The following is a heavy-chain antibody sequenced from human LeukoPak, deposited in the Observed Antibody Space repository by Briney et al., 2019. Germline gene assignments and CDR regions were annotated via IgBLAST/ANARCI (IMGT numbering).Heavy chain of an antibody. D-gene: IGHD2-21*02. CDR3: ARGPVVTAKDHPWY. V-gene: IGHV3-53*01. Sequence: PGGSLRLSCAASGFTVSSNYMSWVRQAPGKGLEWVSVIYSGGSTYYADSVKGRFTISRDNAKNSLYLQMNSLRAEDTAVYYCARGPVVTAKDHPWYWGQGTLVTVSS. CDR2: IYSGGST. J-gene: IGHJ4*02. CDR1: GFTVSSNY.